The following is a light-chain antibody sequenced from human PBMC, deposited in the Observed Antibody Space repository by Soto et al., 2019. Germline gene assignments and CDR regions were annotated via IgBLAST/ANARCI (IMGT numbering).Light chain of an antibody. J-gene: IGKJ2*01. Sequence: AIQMTQSPSSLSASVGDRVTITCRASQGIRNDLAWYQQKPGKAPKLLIYAASSLQSGVPSRFSGSGSGTYFPLPISSLQPEDFATYYCLLDYNYPRTFGQGTKMEIK. V-gene: IGKV1-6*02. CDR3: LLDYNYPRT. CDR2: AAS. CDR1: QGIRND.